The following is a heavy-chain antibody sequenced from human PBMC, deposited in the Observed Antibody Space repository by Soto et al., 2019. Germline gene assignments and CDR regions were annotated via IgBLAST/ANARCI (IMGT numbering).Heavy chain of an antibody. CDR1: GGSINNYY. CDR3: PRDAHGMDV. J-gene: IGHJ6*02. Sequence: QVHFQESGPGLVKPSETLSLTCTVSGGSINNYYCNWVRQPPGKGLEWIGSIHYSGTTHYNPSHKSRVTSTAHRPKNPFSRKVRPLTAADSAVYYCPRDAHGMDVWRQGTGVTVS. CDR2: IHYSGTT. V-gene: IGHV4-59*01.